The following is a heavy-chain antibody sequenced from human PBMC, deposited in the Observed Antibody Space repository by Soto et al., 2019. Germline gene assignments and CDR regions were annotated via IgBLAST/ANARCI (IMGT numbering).Heavy chain of an antibody. CDR3: AREKPSYGMDV. Sequence: QVQLVQSGAEVKKPGASVKVSCKASGYAFTSYDINWVRQATGQGLEWMGWMNPNSGNRGYAQRFQGRVTMTRNTSISTDYMELSSLRSEDTAVYYCAREKPSYGMDVWGQGTTVTVSS. V-gene: IGHV1-8*02. CDR1: GYAFTSYD. CDR2: MNPNSGNR. J-gene: IGHJ6*02.